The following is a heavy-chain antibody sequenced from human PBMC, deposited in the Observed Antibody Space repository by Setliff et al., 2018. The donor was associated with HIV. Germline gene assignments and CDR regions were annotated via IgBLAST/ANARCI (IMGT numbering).Heavy chain of an antibody. CDR3: AKVFAFGIDGFDI. Sequence: PGESLKISCAASGFTFSNYAMGWVRQGPGKGLEWVSTVGAVGSPTHYAESVRGRFTISKGNSKSTLSLQMNSLREEDTAVYFCAKVFAFGIDGFDIWGQGTMVTVSS. CDR1: GFTFSNYA. J-gene: IGHJ3*02. D-gene: IGHD3-10*01. CDR2: VGAVGSPT. V-gene: IGHV3-23*01.